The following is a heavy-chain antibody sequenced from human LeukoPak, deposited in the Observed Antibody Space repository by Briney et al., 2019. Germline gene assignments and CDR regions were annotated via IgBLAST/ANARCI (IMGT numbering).Heavy chain of an antibody. D-gene: IGHD2-15*01. CDR1: GGSISSGSYY. V-gene: IGHV4-61*02. Sequence: SETLSLTCTVSGGSISSGSYYWSWIRQPAGKGLEWIGRIYTSGSTNYNPSLKSRVTISVDTSKNQFSLKLSSVTAADTAVYYCAKAPGGSLDYWSQGTLVTVSS. CDR3: AKAPGGSLDY. CDR2: IYTSGST. J-gene: IGHJ4*02.